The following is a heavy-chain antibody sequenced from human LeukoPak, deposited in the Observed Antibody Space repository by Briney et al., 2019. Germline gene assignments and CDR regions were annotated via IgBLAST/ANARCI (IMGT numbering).Heavy chain of an antibody. J-gene: IGHJ4*02. V-gene: IGHV1-46*01. CDR2: INPSGGST. D-gene: IGHD4-17*01. Sequence: GASVKVSCKASGYTFTSYYMHWVRQAPGQGLEWMGIINPSGGSTSYAQKFQGRVTMTRDTSTSTVYMELSSLRSEDTAMYYCAREHWRYGDYDYWGQGTLVTVSS. CDR3: AREHWRYGDYDY. CDR1: GYTFTSYY.